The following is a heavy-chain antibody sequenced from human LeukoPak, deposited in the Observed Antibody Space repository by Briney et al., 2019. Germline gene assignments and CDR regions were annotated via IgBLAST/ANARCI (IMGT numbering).Heavy chain of an antibody. J-gene: IGHJ4*02. V-gene: IGHV3-23*01. D-gene: IGHD5-12*01. CDR1: GFTFSSYG. CDR3: AKGRGYSGYDYFDY. CDR2: ISGSGGST. Sequence: GGSLRLSCGASGFTFSSYGMSWVRQAPGRGLEWVSAISGSGGSTYYADSVKGRFTISRDNSKNTLYLQMNSLRAEDTAVYYCAKGRGYSGYDYFDYWGQGTLVTVSS.